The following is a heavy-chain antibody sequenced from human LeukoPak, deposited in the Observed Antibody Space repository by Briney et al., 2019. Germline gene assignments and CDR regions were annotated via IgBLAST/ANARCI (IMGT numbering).Heavy chain of an antibody. Sequence: GGTLRLSCAASGFTFDDYAMHWVRQAPGKGLEWVSGISWNSGSIGYADSVKGRFTISRDNAKNSLYLQMNSLRAEDMALYYCAKGSSGWYYYFDYWGQGTLVTVSS. CDR2: ISWNSGSI. J-gene: IGHJ4*02. CDR3: AKGSSGWYYYFDY. CDR1: GFTFDDYA. V-gene: IGHV3-9*03. D-gene: IGHD6-19*01.